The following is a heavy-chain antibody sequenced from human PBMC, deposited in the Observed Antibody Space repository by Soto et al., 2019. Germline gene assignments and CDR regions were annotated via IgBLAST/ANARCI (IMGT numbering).Heavy chain of an antibody. CDR2: INHSGST. CDR1: GGSFSGYY. CDR3: ARHRGSGTYYDCFDY. Sequence: SETLSLTCAVYGGSFSGYYWSWIRQPPGKGLEWIGEINHSGSTNYNPSLKSRVTISVDTSKNQFSLKLSSVTAADTAVYYCARHRGSGTYYDCFDYWGQGTLVTVSS. D-gene: IGHD3-3*01. J-gene: IGHJ4*02. V-gene: IGHV4-34*01.